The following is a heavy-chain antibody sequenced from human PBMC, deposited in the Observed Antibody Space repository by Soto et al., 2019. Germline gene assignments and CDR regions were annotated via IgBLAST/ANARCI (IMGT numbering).Heavy chain of an antibody. CDR2: INPNSGGT. CDR1: GYTFTGYY. D-gene: IGHD3-3*01. CDR3: ARDRPITIFGVVIPDYYYYGMDV. V-gene: IGHV1-2*02. Sequence: ASVKVSCKASGYTFTGYYMHWVRQAPGQGLAWMGWINPNSGGTNYAQKFQGRVTMTRDTSISTAYMELSRLRSDDTAVYYCARDRPITIFGVVIPDYYYYGMDVWGQGTTVTVSS. J-gene: IGHJ6*02.